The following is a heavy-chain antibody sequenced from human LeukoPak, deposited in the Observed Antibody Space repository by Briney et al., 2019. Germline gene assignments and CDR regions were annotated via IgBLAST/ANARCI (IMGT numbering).Heavy chain of an antibody. CDR3: ARDRASSTSTFDI. Sequence: GASVKVSCTASGGTFSSYAISWVRQAPGQGLEWMGWISAYNGNTNYAQKLQGRVTMTTDTSTSTAYMELRSLRSDDTAVYYCARDRASSTSTFDIWGRGTMVTVSS. J-gene: IGHJ3*02. CDR1: GGTFSSYA. V-gene: IGHV1-18*01. CDR2: ISAYNGNT. D-gene: IGHD2-2*01.